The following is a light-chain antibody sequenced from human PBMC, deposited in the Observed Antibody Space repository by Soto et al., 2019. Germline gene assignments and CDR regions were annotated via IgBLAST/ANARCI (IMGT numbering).Light chain of an antibody. Sequence: QSVLTQPASVSGSPGQSITISCTGASSDVGDYSYVSWYQHHPGQAPELLIYEVSNRPSGVSHRFSGSKSGNTASLTISRLQAEDEAEYYCCSFTSISTGVLFGGGTKLTVL. J-gene: IGLJ2*01. V-gene: IGLV2-14*01. CDR3: CSFTSISTGVL. CDR1: SSDVGDYSY. CDR2: EVS.